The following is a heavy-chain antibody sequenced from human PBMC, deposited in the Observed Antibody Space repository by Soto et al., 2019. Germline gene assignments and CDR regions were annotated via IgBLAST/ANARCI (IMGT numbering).Heavy chain of an antibody. CDR1: GFTFSSYA. CDR2: ISGSGGST. V-gene: IGHV3-23*01. J-gene: IGHJ5*02. Sequence: EVQLLESGGGLVQPGGSLRLSCAASGFTFSSYAMNWVRQGPGKGLEWVSGISGSGGSTYYADSVKGRFTISRDNSKSPLYLQMTSLRAEDTAVHYCAKTAYGSGRPRGYWFDPWGQGALVTVSS. D-gene: IGHD3-10*01. CDR3: AKTAYGSGRPRGYWFDP.